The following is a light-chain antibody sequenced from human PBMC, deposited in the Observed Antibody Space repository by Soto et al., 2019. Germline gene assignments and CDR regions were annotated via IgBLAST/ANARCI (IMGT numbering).Light chain of an antibody. Sequence: EIVLTQSPGTLSLSQGGRATLSCRASQSIRSSHLAWYQQKPGQAPRVLIYATSSRATGIPDRFSGSGSGTDFTLTISRLEPEDFAVYHCQQYDSLPLTFGGGTKVDIK. CDR1: QSIRSSH. V-gene: IGKV3-20*01. CDR3: QQYDSLPLT. J-gene: IGKJ4*01. CDR2: ATS.